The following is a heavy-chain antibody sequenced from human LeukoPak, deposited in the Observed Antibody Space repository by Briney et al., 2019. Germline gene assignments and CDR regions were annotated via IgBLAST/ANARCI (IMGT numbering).Heavy chain of an antibody. CDR3: ASGRPVFGVMIKPDAFDI. CDR1: GGTFSSYA. D-gene: IGHD3-10*02. CDR2: IIPIFGTA. J-gene: IGHJ3*02. Sequence: ASVKVSCKASGGTFSSYAISWVRQAPGQGLEWMGGIIPIFGTANYAQKFQGRVTITADKSTSTAYMELSSLRSEDTAVYYCASGRPVFGVMIKPDAFDIWGQGTMVTVSS. V-gene: IGHV1-69*06.